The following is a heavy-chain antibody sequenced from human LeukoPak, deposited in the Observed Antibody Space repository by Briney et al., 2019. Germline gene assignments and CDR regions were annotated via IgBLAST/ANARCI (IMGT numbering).Heavy chain of an antibody. CDR1: GGSISSYY. CDR3: ARHVDPNMSMYNWLDP. J-gene: IGHJ5*02. V-gene: IGHV4-59*01. CDR2: IYYTGST. D-gene: IGHD2/OR15-2a*01. Sequence: PSETLSLTCTVPGGSISSYYWSWIRQPPGKGLEWIGYIYYTGSTNHNPSLKSRVTVSIDTSKNQFSLKLSSVTAADTAIYYCARHVDPNMSMYNWLDPWGQGTLVTVSS.